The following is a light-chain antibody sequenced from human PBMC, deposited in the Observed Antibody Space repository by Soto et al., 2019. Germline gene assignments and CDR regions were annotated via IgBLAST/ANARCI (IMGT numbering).Light chain of an antibody. CDR1: SSNIGSNT. J-gene: IGLJ2*01. CDR3: VAWDDSLSGVV. CDR2: SNT. V-gene: IGLV1-44*01. Sequence: QSVLTQPPSASGTPGQRVTISCSGSSSNIGSNTVNWYQHLPGTAPKLLIYSNTQRPSGVPDRFSGSKSGTSASLAIGGLQSEDEADYYCVAWDDSLSGVVFGGGTKLTVL.